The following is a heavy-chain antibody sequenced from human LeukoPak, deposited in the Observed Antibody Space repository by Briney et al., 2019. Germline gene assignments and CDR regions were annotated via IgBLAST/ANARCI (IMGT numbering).Heavy chain of an antibody. Sequence: GGSLRLSCAASGFTFSDYYMSWIRQAPGKGLEWVSYISSSGSTIYYADSVKGRFTISRDNAKNSLYLQINSLRAEDTAVYYCARDARQQLVERFDYWGQGTLVTVSS. V-gene: IGHV3-11*01. CDR2: ISSSGSTI. CDR3: ARDARQQLVERFDY. J-gene: IGHJ4*02. D-gene: IGHD6-13*01. CDR1: GFTFSDYY.